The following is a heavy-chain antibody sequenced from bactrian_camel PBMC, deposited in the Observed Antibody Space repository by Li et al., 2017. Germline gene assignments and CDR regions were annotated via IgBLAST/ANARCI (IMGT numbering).Heavy chain of an antibody. CDR3: ALGAPKGGYCVVDSFVYDS. CDR1: GNIYSSTY. J-gene: IGHJ4*01. V-gene: IGHV3S54*01. D-gene: IGHD2*01. CDR2: IYRGDSST. Sequence: HVQLVESGGDSVQAGGSLRLSCAASGNIYSSTYMAWFRQAPGKEREGVARIYRGDSSTYYADSVKGRFTIARDNAKKTLFLQMNSLQPEDTAMYYCALGAPKGGYCVVDSFVYDSWGQGTQFTVS.